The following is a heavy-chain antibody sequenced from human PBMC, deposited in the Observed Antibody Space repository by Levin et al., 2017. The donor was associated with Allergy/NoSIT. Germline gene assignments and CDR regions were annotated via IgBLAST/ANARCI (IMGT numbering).Heavy chain of an antibody. CDR2: IYSGGST. CDR3: ARVEWSGYYYFDY. J-gene: IGHJ4*02. Sequence: GESLKISCAASGFTVSSNYMSWVRQAPGKGLEWVSVIYSGGSTYYADSVKGRFTISRDNSKNTLYLQMNSLRAEDTAVYYCARVEWSGYYYFDYWGQGTLVTVSS. V-gene: IGHV3-53*01. D-gene: IGHD3-3*01. CDR1: GFTVSSNY.